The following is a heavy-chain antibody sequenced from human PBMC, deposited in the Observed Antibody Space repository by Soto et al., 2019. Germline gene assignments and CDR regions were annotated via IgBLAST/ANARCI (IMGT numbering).Heavy chain of an antibody. V-gene: IGHV3-33*06. CDR2: IWSDGSNK. Sequence: QVQLVESGGGVVQPGRSLRLSCAASGFTFSSYGMHWVRQAPGKGLEWVAVIWSDGSNKYYADSVKGRFTISRDNSKITLNLQVISLRAEDTAVYYCAKEFWSGPFDYWGQGTLVTVSS. CDR1: GFTFSSYG. D-gene: IGHD3-3*01. CDR3: AKEFWSGPFDY. J-gene: IGHJ4*02.